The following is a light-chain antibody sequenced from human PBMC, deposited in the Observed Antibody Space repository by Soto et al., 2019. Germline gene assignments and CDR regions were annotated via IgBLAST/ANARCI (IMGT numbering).Light chain of an antibody. Sequence: QSALTQPRSVSGSPGQSVTISCTGTSSDVGTYNYVSWYQQHPGKAPKVMIYDVSERPSGVPDRFSGSKSGNTASLTIPGLQDEDEADYCCCSCGGSLRDVFGAGTKLTVL. CDR1: SSDVGTYNY. J-gene: IGLJ1*01. V-gene: IGLV2-11*01. CDR3: CSCGGSLRDV. CDR2: DVS.